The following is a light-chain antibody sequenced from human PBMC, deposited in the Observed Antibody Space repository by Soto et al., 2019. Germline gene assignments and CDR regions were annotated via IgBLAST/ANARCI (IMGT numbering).Light chain of an antibody. J-gene: IGLJ3*02. CDR1: TNDIGGYNY. CDR3: CSYTIRATLV. V-gene: IGLV2-14*01. CDR2: EVR. Sequence: QSALTQPASVSGSPGQSITISCSGTTNDIGGYNYVSWYQHHPGKVPKVIIYEVRNRPSGVSNRFSGSKSGNTASLTISVLQAEDEAYYYCCSYTIRATLVFGGGTKLTVL.